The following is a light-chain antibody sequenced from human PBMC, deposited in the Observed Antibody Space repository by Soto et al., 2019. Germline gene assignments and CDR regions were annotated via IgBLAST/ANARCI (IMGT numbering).Light chain of an antibody. CDR3: CSYAGSYTYVV. J-gene: IGLJ2*01. V-gene: IGLV2-11*01. CDR2: DXX. Sequence: QSVLTQPRSVSGSPGQSVTISCTGTSSDVGGYNYVSWYQQHPGKAPKLMIYDXXXXXSGVPDRFSGSKSGNTASLTISGXXXXXXXXXXCCSYAGSYTYVVFGGGTQLTVL. CDR1: SSDVGGYNY.